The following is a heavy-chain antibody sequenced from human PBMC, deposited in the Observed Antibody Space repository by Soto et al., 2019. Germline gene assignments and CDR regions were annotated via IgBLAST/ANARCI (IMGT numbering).Heavy chain of an antibody. Sequence: GESLKISCKGSGYSFTSYSISWVRQMPGKGLVWMGRIDPSDSYTNYSPSFQGHVTISADKSISTAYLQWSSLKASDTAMYYCAIIAPGYSSSWYRFDPWGQGTLVTVSS. V-gene: IGHV5-10-1*01. CDR2: IDPSDSYT. D-gene: IGHD6-13*01. J-gene: IGHJ5*02. CDR1: GYSFTSYS. CDR3: AIIAPGYSSSWYRFDP.